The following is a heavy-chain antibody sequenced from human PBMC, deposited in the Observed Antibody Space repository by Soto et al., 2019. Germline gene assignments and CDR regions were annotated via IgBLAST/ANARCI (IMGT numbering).Heavy chain of an antibody. CDR2: INPIFGTA. Sequence: ASVKVSCKASGYSFTDYHIHWVRQAPGQGLEWLGRINPIFGTANYAQKFQGRVTITADESTSTAYMELSSLRSEDTAVYYCASGELTWFGEFPRPYYFDYWGQGTLVTVSS. CDR3: ASGELTWFGEFPRPYYFDY. J-gene: IGHJ4*02. CDR1: GYSFTDYH. V-gene: IGHV1-69*13. D-gene: IGHD3-10*01.